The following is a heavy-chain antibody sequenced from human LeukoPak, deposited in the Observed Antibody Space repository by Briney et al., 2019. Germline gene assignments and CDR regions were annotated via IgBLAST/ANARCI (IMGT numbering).Heavy chain of an antibody. Sequence: GGSLRLSCAASGFTSSAYDMHWVRQITGGGLEWVSTSGTVGDTFYSDSVKGRFTISRENAKNSVHLQMNSLRVEDSAIHFCVRAAMPYIINGRRFDYWGQGTLVTVSS. CDR2: SGTVGDT. D-gene: IGHD2-2*01. CDR3: VRAAMPYIINGRRFDY. V-gene: IGHV3-13*04. J-gene: IGHJ4*02. CDR1: GFTSSAYD.